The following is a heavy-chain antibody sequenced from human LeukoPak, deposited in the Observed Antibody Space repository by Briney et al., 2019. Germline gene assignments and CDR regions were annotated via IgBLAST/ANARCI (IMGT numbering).Heavy chain of an antibody. Sequence: ASVKVSCKASGYTFTGYYMHWVRQAPGQGLEWMGWINPNSGGTNYAQKFQGRVTMTRDTSISTAYMELSRLRSDDTAVYYCARDPGERLAMVRGVITPTFDYWGQGTLVTVSS. D-gene: IGHD3-10*01. CDR1: GYTFTGYY. CDR2: INPNSGGT. J-gene: IGHJ4*02. CDR3: ARDPGERLAMVRGVITPTFDY. V-gene: IGHV1-2*02.